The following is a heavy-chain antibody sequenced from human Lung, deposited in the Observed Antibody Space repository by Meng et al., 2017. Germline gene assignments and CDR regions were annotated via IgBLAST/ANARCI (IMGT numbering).Heavy chain of an antibody. CDR3: AREVPYTSGWYPQGH. CDR2: LSPVDGNT. J-gene: IGHJ4*02. CDR1: GYSFTSYA. Sequence: QVQLVQSGAEVKKPGASVRVSCKASGYSFTSYAMHWVRQAPGQRLEWMGWLSPVDGNTKYSQNFQGRVTITRDTSASTAYMELSSLRSEDTAVYYCAREVPYTSGWYPQGHWGQGTLVTVSS. V-gene: IGHV1-3*01. D-gene: IGHD6-19*01.